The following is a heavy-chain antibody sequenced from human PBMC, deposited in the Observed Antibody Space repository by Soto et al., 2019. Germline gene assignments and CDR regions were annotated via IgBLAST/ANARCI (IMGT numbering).Heavy chain of an antibody. Sequence: QVQLVESGGGVVQPGRSLRLSCAASGFTFSSYAMHWVRQAPGKGLEWVAVISYDGSNKYYADSVKGRFTISRDNXKNTLYLQMNSLRAEDTAVYYCARESTGYSSSLDYWGQGTLVTVSS. CDR3: ARESTGYSSSLDY. CDR1: GFTFSSYA. V-gene: IGHV3-30-3*01. D-gene: IGHD6-13*01. CDR2: ISYDGSNK. J-gene: IGHJ4*02.